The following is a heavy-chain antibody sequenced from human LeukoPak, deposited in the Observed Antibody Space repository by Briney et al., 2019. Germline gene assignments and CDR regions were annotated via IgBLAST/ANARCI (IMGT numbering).Heavy chain of an antibody. V-gene: IGHV3-48*03. CDR1: GFTFSSYE. CDR3: ASGIRERGFDY. CDR2: ISPTGGAI. D-gene: IGHD1-1*01. J-gene: IGHJ4*02. Sequence: GGSLRLSCAASGFTFSSYEMNWVRQAPGRGLEWVSSISPTGGAIFYADSLRGRFTISRDNAKNSLYLQMNSLRAEDTALYFCASGIRERGFDYWGQGTLVTVSS.